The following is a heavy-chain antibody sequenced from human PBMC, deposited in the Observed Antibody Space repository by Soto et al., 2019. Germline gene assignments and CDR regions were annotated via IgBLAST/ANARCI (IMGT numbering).Heavy chain of an antibody. J-gene: IGHJ3*02. V-gene: IGHV3-33*01. CDR1: GFTFSSYG. D-gene: IGHD3-16*02. CDR3: ASMRMITFGGVIVTDAFDI. Sequence: GGSLRLSCAASGFTFSSYGMHWVRQAPGKGLEWVAVIWYDGSNKYYADSVKGRFTISRDNSKNTLYLQMNSLRAEDTAVYYCASMRMITFGGVIVTDAFDIWGQGTMVTVSS. CDR2: IWYDGSNK.